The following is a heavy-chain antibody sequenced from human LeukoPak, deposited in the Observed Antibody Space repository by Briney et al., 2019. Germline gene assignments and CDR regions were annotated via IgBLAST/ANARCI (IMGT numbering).Heavy chain of an antibody. Sequence: GGSLRLSCAASGFTFSAYGLHWVRQAPGKGLEWVAVIWFDGSNEFYAESVKGRFTISRDNAKNTLYLQMNTLRVEDTAVYYCTRDLMDYDVSTGLHHYYMDVWGQGTTVTVSS. CDR2: IWFDGSNE. CDR1: GFTFSAYG. CDR3: TRDLMDYDVSTGLHHYYMDV. D-gene: IGHD3-9*01. J-gene: IGHJ6*02. V-gene: IGHV3-33*01.